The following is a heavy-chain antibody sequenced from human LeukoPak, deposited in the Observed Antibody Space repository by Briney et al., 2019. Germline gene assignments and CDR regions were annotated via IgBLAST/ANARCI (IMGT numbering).Heavy chain of an antibody. Sequence: GGSLRLSCAASGFTFSSYAMSWVRQAPGKGLEWVSFISGSGGTTYYADSVKGRFTISRDNSKNTLYVQMNSLRAEDTAVYFCAKRQRGSTYGTADYWGQGTLVTVSS. V-gene: IGHV3-23*01. CDR3: AKRQRGSTYGTADY. CDR2: ISGSGGTT. CDR1: GFTFSSYA. D-gene: IGHD5-18*01. J-gene: IGHJ4*02.